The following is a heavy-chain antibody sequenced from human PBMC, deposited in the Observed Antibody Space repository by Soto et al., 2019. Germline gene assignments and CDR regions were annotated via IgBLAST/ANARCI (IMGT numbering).Heavy chain of an antibody. CDR3: ARDRVRDCSSTSCSSSYYGMDV. CDR2: ISSSSSYI. Sequence: GGSLRLSCAASGFTFSSYSMNWVRQAPGKGLEWVSSISSSSSYIYYADSVKGRFTISRDNAKNSLYLQMNSLRAEDTAVYYCARDRVRDCSSTSCSSSYYGMDVWGQGTTVTVSS. V-gene: IGHV3-21*01. J-gene: IGHJ6*02. CDR1: GFTFSSYS. D-gene: IGHD2-2*01.